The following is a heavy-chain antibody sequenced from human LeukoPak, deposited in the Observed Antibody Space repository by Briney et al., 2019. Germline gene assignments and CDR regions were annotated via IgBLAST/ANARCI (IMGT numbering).Heavy chain of an antibody. CDR3: ARLQSDYFDY. CDR1: GFTFRRSW. V-gene: IGHV3-7*05. J-gene: IGHJ4*02. D-gene: IGHD3-3*01. Sequence: GGSLRLSCAASGFTFRRSWMSWVRQAPGKGLEWVANIKEDGSEKHHVDSVKGRFTISRDNAKNSLYLQMNSLRAEDKAVYYCARLQSDYFDYWGQGTLVTVSS. CDR2: IKEDGSEK.